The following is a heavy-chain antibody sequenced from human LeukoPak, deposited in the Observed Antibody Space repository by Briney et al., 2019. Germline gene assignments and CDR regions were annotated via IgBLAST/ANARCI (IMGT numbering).Heavy chain of an antibody. V-gene: IGHV3-53*01. Sequence: GESLRLSCAASGFAVSNNYMTWVRRAPGKGLEWVSIIYSGGTTSYADSVKGRFTVSRDNSKNTVYLQMNSLRAEDTAVYYCARVITSWSDRRCYYYMDVWGQGTTVTVSS. J-gene: IGHJ6*03. CDR3: ARVITSWSDRRCYYYMDV. CDR1: GFAVSNNY. CDR2: IYSGGTT. D-gene: IGHD3-16*01.